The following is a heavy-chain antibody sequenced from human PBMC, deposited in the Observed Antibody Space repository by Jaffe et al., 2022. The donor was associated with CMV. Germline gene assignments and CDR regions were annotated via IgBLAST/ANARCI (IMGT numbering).Heavy chain of an antibody. CDR3: VREDCSRGSCCPDY. D-gene: IGHD2-15*01. Sequence: QVHLVQSGAEVKKPGASVKVSCKVSGYNFRNYGISWVRQAPGQAPEWMGWISTFNGNTKESQKFQGRITLTTDTSTSTAYMEIMSLRSDDTAVYFCVREDCSRGSCCPDYWGQGTLVTVSP. CDR1: GYNFRNYG. V-gene: IGHV1-18*01. J-gene: IGHJ4*02. CDR2: ISTFNGNT.